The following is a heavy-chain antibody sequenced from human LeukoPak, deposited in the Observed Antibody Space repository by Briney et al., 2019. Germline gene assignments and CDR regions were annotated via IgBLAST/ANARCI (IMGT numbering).Heavy chain of an antibody. CDR2: IYPGDSDT. CDR3: ARRRGTYSNYYFDY. Sequence: GESLKISCKGSGYSFTSYWIGWVRQMPGKGLEWMGIIYPGDSDTTYSPPFQGQVTISADKSISTAYLQWSSLKASDTAVFYCARRRGTYSNYYFDYWGQGTLVTVSS. CDR1: GYSFTSYW. V-gene: IGHV5-51*01. J-gene: IGHJ4*02. D-gene: IGHD6-13*01.